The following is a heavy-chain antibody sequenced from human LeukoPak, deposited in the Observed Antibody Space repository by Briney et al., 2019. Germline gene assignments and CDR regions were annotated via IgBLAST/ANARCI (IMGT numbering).Heavy chain of an antibody. CDR2: IDWDDDK. CDR3: ARAGDSSSWSIFDY. D-gene: IGHD6-13*01. J-gene: IGHJ4*02. V-gene: IGHV2-70*11. CDR1: GFSLSTSGMC. Sequence: SGPALVKPTQTLTLTCTFSGFSLSTSGMCVSWIRQPPGKALEWPARIDWDDDKYYSTSLKTRLTISKDTSKNQVVLTMTNMDPVDTATYYCARAGDSSSWSIFDYWGQGTLVTVSS.